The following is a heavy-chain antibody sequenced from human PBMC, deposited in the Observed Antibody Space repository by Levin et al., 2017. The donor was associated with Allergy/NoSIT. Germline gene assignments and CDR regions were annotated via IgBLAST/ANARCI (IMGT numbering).Heavy chain of an antibody. D-gene: IGHD1-1*01. V-gene: IGHV3-23*01. J-gene: IGHJ5*02. CDR1: GFTFSSYA. Sequence: ETLSLTCAASGFTFSSYAMSWVRQAPGKGLEWVSGISGSGGKTYYADSVKGRFTISTDNSKNTLYLQMNSLRAEDTAIYYCAKDGRGITSGTSTWFDPWGQGTLVTVSS. CDR3: AKDGRGITSGTSTWFDP. CDR2: ISGSGGKT.